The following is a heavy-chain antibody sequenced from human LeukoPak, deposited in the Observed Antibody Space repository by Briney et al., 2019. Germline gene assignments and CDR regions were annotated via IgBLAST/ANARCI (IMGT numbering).Heavy chain of an antibody. J-gene: IGHJ4*02. CDR3: AKESGYSYGLLSD. V-gene: IGHV3-23*01. CDR2: TIGSGGST. CDR1: GFTFSNYA. D-gene: IGHD5-18*01. Sequence: GGSLRLSCAASGFTFSNYAMTWVRQAPGKGLEWVSGTIGSGGSTDYADSVKGRFTISRDNSKNTLYLQMNSLRAEDTAVYYCAKESGYSYGLLSDWGQGTLVTVSS.